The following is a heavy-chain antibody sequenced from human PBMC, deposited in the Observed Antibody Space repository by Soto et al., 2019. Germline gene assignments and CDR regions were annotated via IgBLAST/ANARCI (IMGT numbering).Heavy chain of an antibody. CDR3: ARHLMTGPYNYYCNGMDV. CDR1: GASISGSTSY. D-gene: IGHD3-9*01. CDR2: IHYSGST. V-gene: IGHV4-39*01. J-gene: IGHJ6*02. Sequence: QLQLQESGPGLMKPSETLSLNCTVSGASISGSTSYWGWIRQPPGKGLEWIGKIHYSGSTYYSPSLKSRVTLSVDTSENQFSLRLSSVTAADTAVYYCARHLMTGPYNYYCNGMDVWGPGTTVTVS.